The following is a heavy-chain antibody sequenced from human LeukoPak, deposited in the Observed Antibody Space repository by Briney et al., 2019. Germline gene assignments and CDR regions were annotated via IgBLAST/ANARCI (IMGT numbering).Heavy chain of an antibody. CDR2: ISSDGSGK. CDR3: GRALPGDFDY. V-gene: IGHV3-7*01. D-gene: IGHD3-10*01. Sequence: PGGSLRLSCGASGFTFSTDWKTWVRQAPGKGLEWVASISSDGSGKYYMDSVKGRFTIPRDNAKNSLFLQMNSLRAEDTAVHYCGRALPGDFDYWGQGTLVTVSS. J-gene: IGHJ4*02. CDR1: GFTFSTDW.